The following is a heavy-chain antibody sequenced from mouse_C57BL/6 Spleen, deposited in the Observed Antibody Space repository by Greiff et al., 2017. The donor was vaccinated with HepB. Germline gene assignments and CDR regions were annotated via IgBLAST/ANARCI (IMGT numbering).Heavy chain of an antibody. CDR2: ISNGGGST. CDR1: GFTFSDYY. Sequence: DVMLVESGGGLVQPGGSLKLSCAASGFTFSDYYMYWVRQTPEKRLEWVAYISNGGGSTYYPDNVKGRFTISRDNAKNTLYLQMRRLKSEDTAMYYCASSYYGSSYDAMDYWGQGTSVTVSS. D-gene: IGHD1-1*01. CDR3: ASSYYGSSYDAMDY. V-gene: IGHV5-12*01. J-gene: IGHJ4*01.